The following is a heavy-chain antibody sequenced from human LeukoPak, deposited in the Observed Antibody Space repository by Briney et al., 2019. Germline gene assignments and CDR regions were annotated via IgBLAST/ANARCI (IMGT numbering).Heavy chain of an antibody. Sequence: SETLSLTCAVYGGSFSAYYRTWIRQPPGKGLEWIGEINHSGSHNHNPSLKSRVTISVDTSKNQFSLKLSFVAAADTAVYFCARGLRDDDFWSGYSHYYSSMDLWGKGTTVTVSS. CDR3: ARGLRDDDFWSGYSHYYSSMDL. J-gene: IGHJ6*03. D-gene: IGHD3-3*01. V-gene: IGHV4-34*01. CDR1: GGSFSAYY. CDR2: INHSGSH.